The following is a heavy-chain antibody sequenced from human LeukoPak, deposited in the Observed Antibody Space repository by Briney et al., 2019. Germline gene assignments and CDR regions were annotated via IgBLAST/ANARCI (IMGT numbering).Heavy chain of an antibody. CDR1: GFSFSDYY. CDR3: ASGEGVLRYLGAHDAFDI. CDR2: ISESGYTI. V-gene: IGHV3-11*04. J-gene: IGHJ3*02. Sequence: PGGSLRLSCAASGFSFSDYYMSWIRQAPGKGLEWVSYISESGYTIYYADSVKGRFTISRDNAKNSLYLQMNSLRAEDTAVYYCASGEGVLRYLGAHDAFDIWGQGTMVTVSS. D-gene: IGHD3-9*01.